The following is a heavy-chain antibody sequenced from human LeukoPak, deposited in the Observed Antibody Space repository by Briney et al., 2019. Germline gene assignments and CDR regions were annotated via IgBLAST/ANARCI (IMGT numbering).Heavy chain of an antibody. D-gene: IGHD7-27*01. J-gene: IGHJ4*02. CDR3: ADVKKTGDSYYFDY. CDR1: GGTFSSYA. CDR2: IIPIFATT. V-gene: IGHV1-69*13. Sequence: GASVKVSCKASGGTFSSYAISWVRQAPGQGLEWMGGIIPIFATTNYAQKFQGRVTITADESTSTAYMELRSLRSDDTAVYYCADVKKTGDSYYFDYWGQGTLVTVSS.